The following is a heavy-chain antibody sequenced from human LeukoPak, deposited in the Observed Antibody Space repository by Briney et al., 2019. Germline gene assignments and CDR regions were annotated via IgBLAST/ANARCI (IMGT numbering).Heavy chain of an antibody. D-gene: IGHD3-22*01. V-gene: IGHV1-46*01. Sequence: ASVKVSCKASGYTFTSYGISWVRQAPGQGLEWMGIINPSGGSTSYAQKFQGRVTMTRDMSTSTVYMELSSLRPEDTAVYYCARDYYDSSGYGHPPRYWGQGTLVTVSS. CDR3: ARDYYDSSGYGHPPRY. CDR2: INPSGGST. CDR1: GYTFTSYG. J-gene: IGHJ4*02.